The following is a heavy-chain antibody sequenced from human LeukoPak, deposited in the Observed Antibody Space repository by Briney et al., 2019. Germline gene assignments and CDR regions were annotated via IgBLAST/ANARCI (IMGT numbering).Heavy chain of an antibody. J-gene: IGHJ4*02. CDR3: ARGRYYYDRFEIFDY. V-gene: IGHV3-23*01. CDR2: ISGSGGST. CDR1: GFTFSSYA. D-gene: IGHD3-22*01. Sequence: PGGSLRLSCAASGFTFSSYAMSWVRQAPGKGLEWVSAISGSGGSTYYADSVKGRFTISRDNSKNTLYLQMNSLRAEDTAVYYCARGRYYYDRFEIFDYWGQGTLVTVSS.